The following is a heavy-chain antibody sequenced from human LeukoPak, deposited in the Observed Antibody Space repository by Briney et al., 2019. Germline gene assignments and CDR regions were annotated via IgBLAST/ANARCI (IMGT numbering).Heavy chain of an antibody. D-gene: IGHD1-26*01. CDR1: GFTFKDYG. V-gene: IGHV3-9*01. Sequence: GGSLRLSCAATGFTFKDYGMHWVRQPPGKGLEWVSSINWNGGGTDYADSEKGRFTISRDNAKNSLYLQLSGLRPEDTALYYCAKHMRATNTYSFFGLDVWGQGTTVTVSS. J-gene: IGHJ6*02. CDR3: AKHMRATNTYSFFGLDV. CDR2: INWNGGGT.